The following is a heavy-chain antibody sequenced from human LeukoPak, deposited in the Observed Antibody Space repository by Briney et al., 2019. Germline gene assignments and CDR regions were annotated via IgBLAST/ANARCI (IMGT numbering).Heavy chain of an antibody. CDR3: AKERGGSSYYYGMNV. CDR2: ISGSGGTT. J-gene: IGHJ6*02. Sequence: GGSLRLSCAASGFTFSVYALSWVRQAPGKGLEWVSVISGSGGTTYYADSVKGRFTISRDKSKNTLYLQMNSLRAEDTAVYYCAKERGGSSYYYGMNVWGQGTTVTVSS. CDR1: GFTFSVYA. V-gene: IGHV3-23*01. D-gene: IGHD2-15*01.